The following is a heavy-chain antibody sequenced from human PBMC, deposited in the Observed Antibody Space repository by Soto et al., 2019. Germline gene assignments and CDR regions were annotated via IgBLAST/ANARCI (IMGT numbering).Heavy chain of an antibody. J-gene: IGHJ4*02. Sequence: AGGSLRLSCAASGFTFSSYAMSWVRQAPGKGLEWVSAISGSGGSTYYADPVKGRFTISRDNSKNTLYLQMNSLRAEDTAVYYCASNRPPGIAAAGTPPVYWGQGTLVTVSS. CDR2: ISGSGGST. CDR1: GFTFSSYA. CDR3: ASNRPPGIAAAGTPPVY. V-gene: IGHV3-23*01. D-gene: IGHD6-13*01.